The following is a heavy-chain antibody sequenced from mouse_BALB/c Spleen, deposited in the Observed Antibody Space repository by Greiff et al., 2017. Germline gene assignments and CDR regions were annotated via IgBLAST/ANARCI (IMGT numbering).Heavy chain of an antibody. D-gene: IGHD3-3*01. CDR2: ISSGGSYT. CDR1: GFTFSSYA. CDR3: ARLGAHYFDY. V-gene: IGHV5-9-4*01. J-gene: IGHJ2*01. Sequence: EVKVVESGGGLVKPGGSLKLSCAASGFTFSSYAMSWVRQSPEKRLEWVAEISSGGSYTYYPDTVTGRFTISRDNAKNTLYLEMSSLRSEDTAMYYCARLGAHYFDYWGQGTTLTVSS.